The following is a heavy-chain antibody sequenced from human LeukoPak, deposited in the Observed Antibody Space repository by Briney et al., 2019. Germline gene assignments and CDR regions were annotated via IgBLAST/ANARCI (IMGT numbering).Heavy chain of an antibody. V-gene: IGHV5-51*01. CDR2: IYIGDSDP. CDR1: GYDFSTSW. D-gene: IGHD5-18*01. Sequence: GESLKISCQGSGYDFSTSWIAWVRQAPGKGLEWVGSIYIGDSDPRYSPSFQGHVTMSADKSVNTASLQWNSLQGSDTGVYFCAKVNSFGYWFFDLWGRGTLVAVSS. CDR3: AKVNSFGYWFFDL. J-gene: IGHJ2*01.